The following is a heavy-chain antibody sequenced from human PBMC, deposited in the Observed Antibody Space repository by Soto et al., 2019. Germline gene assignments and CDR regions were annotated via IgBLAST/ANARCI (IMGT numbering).Heavy chain of an antibody. V-gene: IGHV1-46*01. J-gene: IGHJ4*02. CDR1: GYTFRNYY. CDR3: GRAFDRSFVX. CDR2: INPIGGAT. Sequence: GSVKDSCNASGYTFRNYYIHWVRQAPGQGLEWMGLINPIGGATSYSKRFQGRVTITKDSSTSTVYMELSSLGSEDTAVYYCGRAFDRSFVXWGQGTMVTVSX. D-gene: IGHD3-22*01.